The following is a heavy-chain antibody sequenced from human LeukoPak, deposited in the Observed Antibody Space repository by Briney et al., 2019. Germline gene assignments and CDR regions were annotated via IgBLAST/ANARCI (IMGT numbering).Heavy chain of an antibody. Sequence: ASVKVSCKASGYTFTGYYMHWVRQAPGQGLEWMGWINPNSGGTNYAQKFQGRVTMTRDTSISTAYMELRSLRSDDTAVYYCARVMVRGVMVLGYWGQGTLVTVSS. J-gene: IGHJ4*02. CDR2: INPNSGGT. V-gene: IGHV1-2*02. CDR3: ARVMVRGVMVLGY. D-gene: IGHD3-10*01. CDR1: GYTFTGYY.